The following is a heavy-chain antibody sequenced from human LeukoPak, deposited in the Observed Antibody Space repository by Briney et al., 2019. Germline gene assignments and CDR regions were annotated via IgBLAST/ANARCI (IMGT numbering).Heavy chain of an antibody. Sequence: GGSLRLSCAASGFTFSSYGMHWVRQAPGKGLEWVAVIWYDGSNKYYADSVKGRFTISRDNSKNTLYLQMNSLRAEGTAVYYCAKEPYDSSGYSYYYMDVWGKGTTVTVSS. CDR2: IWYDGSNK. CDR1: GFTFSSYG. D-gene: IGHD3-22*01. CDR3: AKEPYDSSGYSYYYMDV. V-gene: IGHV3-33*06. J-gene: IGHJ6*03.